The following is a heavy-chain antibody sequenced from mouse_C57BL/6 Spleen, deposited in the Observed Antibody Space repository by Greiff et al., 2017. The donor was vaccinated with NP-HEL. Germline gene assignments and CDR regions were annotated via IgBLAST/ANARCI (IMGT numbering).Heavy chain of an antibody. J-gene: IGHJ4*01. CDR3: ARQNGDCGSSPYAMDY. CDR1: GYTFTSYW. V-gene: IGHV1-52*01. Sequence: VQLQQPGAELVRPGSSVKLSCKASGYTFTSYWMHWVKQRPIQGLEWIGNIDPSDSETHYNQKFKDKATLTVDKSSSTAYMQLSSLTSEDSAVYYCARQNGDCGSSPYAMDYWGQGTSVTVSS. D-gene: IGHD1-1*01. CDR2: IDPSDSET.